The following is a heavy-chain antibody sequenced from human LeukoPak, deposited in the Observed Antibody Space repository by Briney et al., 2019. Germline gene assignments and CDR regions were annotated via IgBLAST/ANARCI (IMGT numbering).Heavy chain of an antibody. CDR1: GGSISSGDYY. J-gene: IGHJ4*02. V-gene: IGHV4-30-4*08. CDR3: ARVAIVGATSPDY. CDR2: IYYSGST. Sequence: SQTLSLTXTVSGGSISSGDYYWSWIRQPPGKGLEWIGYIYYSGSTYYSPSLKSRVTISVDTSKNQFSLKLSSVTAADTAVYYCARVAIVGATSPDYWGQGTLVTVSS. D-gene: IGHD1-26*01.